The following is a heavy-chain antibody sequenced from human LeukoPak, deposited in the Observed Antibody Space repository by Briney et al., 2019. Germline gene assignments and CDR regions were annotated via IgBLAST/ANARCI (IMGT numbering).Heavy chain of an antibody. V-gene: IGHV3-48*03. CDR2: IDATSGTI. D-gene: IGHD6-19*01. J-gene: IGHJ4*02. CDR3: ARDATVGVPGTLYFDH. CDR1: EFSFSTYE. Sequence: GGSLRLSCAASEFSFSTYEMNWVRQAPGKGLEWVSYIDATSGTIHYGDSVKGRFTISRDNAKNSLYLQMNSLRVEDTAVYYCARDATVGVPGTLYFDHWGQGILVTVSS.